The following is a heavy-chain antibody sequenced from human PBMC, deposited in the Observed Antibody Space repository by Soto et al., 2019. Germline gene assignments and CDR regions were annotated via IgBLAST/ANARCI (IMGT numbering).Heavy chain of an antibody. D-gene: IGHD3-3*01. CDR3: ARESITIFGVVINYYYGMDV. J-gene: IGHJ6*02. Sequence: RASVKVSCKASGYTFTGYYMHWVRQAPGQGLEWMGWINPNSGGTNYAQKFQGRVTMTRDTSISTAYMELSRLRSDDTVVYYCARESITIFGVVINYYYGMDVWGQGTTVTVSS. CDR1: GYTFTGYY. CDR2: INPNSGGT. V-gene: IGHV1-2*02.